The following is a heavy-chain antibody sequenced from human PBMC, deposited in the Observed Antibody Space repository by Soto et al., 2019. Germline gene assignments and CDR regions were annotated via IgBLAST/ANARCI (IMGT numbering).Heavy chain of an antibody. J-gene: IGHJ4*02. V-gene: IGHV3-23*01. CDR3: ARGAAGYISSWYYFDY. CDR2: ISGIGGST. Sequence: EVQLLESGGGLVQPGGSLRLSCAASGFTFTDYALSWVRQAPGKGLEWVATISGIGGSTYFADSVKGRLSISRDNSKNTVSLIMNSLRAEDTAVYFCARGAAGYISSWYYFDYWGRGTLVTVSS. D-gene: IGHD6-13*01. CDR1: GFTFTDYA.